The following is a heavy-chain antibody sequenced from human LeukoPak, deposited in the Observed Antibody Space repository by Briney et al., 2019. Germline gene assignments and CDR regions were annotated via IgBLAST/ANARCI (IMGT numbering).Heavy chain of an antibody. Sequence: GGSLRLSCAASGFTFSSYSMNWVRQAPGKGLEWVSSISSSSSYIYYADSVKGRFTISRDNAKNSLYLQMNSLRAEDTAVYYCARVKGDFWSGYYAPVGAFDIWGQGTMVTVSS. V-gene: IGHV3-21*01. CDR2: ISSSSSYI. D-gene: IGHD3-3*01. CDR1: GFTFSSYS. CDR3: ARVKGDFWSGYYAPVGAFDI. J-gene: IGHJ3*02.